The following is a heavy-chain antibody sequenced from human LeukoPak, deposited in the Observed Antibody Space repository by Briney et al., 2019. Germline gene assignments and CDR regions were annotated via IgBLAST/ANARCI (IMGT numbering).Heavy chain of an antibody. Sequence: SETLSLTCTVSGGSISSHFLTWIRQAPGRGPEWIAYIYDGGSTNYNPSLRSRVTLSVDTSKNKFSLNLTSVTAADTAVYYCARRGSGWYEVWFDAWGQGTLVTVSS. CDR3: ARRGSGWYEVWFDA. CDR1: GGSISSHF. V-gene: IGHV4-59*08. J-gene: IGHJ5*02. CDR2: IYDGGST. D-gene: IGHD6-19*01.